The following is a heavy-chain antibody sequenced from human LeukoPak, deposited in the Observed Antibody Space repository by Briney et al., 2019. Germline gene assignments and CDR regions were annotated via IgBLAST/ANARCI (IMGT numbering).Heavy chain of an antibody. J-gene: IGHJ4*02. D-gene: IGHD1-14*01. Sequence: SETLSLTCAVPGASISGSSFFWRWIRQTPGMGLEWLADIYYRGNTYYNPSLNSRGTISVDTSQNQCALALSSVTAADTAVYYCARVTGSITYIDFXGQGTLVTVSS. CDR1: GASISGSSFF. CDR2: IYYRGNT. CDR3: ARVTGSITYIDF. V-gene: IGHV4-31*11.